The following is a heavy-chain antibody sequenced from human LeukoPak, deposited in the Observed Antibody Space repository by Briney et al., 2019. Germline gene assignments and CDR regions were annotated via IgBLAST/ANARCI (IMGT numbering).Heavy chain of an antibody. D-gene: IGHD6-19*01. CDR2: ISPSGDIT. V-gene: IGHV3-23*01. CDR3: AKDIGWLAFED. J-gene: IGHJ4*02. Sequence: GGTLRLSCAASGFTFSNHGMNWVRQAPGQGLEWVSGISPSGDITYYADSVKGRFTVSRDNSEKTVYLQMNSLTVEDTAVYYCAKDIGWLAFEDWGQGTLVTVSS. CDR1: GFTFSNHG.